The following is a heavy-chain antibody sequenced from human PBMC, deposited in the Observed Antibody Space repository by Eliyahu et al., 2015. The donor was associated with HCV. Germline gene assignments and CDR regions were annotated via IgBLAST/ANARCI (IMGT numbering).Heavy chain of an antibody. D-gene: IGHD3/OR15-3a*01. CDR1: GFTFAXSS. Sequence: EVQLVESGGDLVQPGXSLXLXCTASGFTFAXSSXNWVRQAPGKGLGWVGLIRSKAYGGTTEYAASVRGRFIISRDDSKSIAYLQMNSLKTEDTAVYYCTRYEDNYWTGDSRVNVFDIWGQGTLVTVSS. CDR2: IRSKAYGGTT. CDR3: TRYEDNYWTGDSRVNVFDI. J-gene: IGHJ3*02. V-gene: IGHV3-49*04.